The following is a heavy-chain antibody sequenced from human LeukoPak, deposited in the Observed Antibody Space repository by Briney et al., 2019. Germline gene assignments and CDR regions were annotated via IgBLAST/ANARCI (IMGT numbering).Heavy chain of an antibody. CDR2: ISYDGSNK. CDR1: GFTFSSYA. Sequence: GRSLRLSCAASGFTFSSYAMHWVRQAPGKGLEWVAVISYDGSNKYYADSVKGRFTISRDNSKNTLYLQMNSLRAEDTAVYYCARDLGYCSGGSCYSGPPAFDYWGQGTLVTASS. J-gene: IGHJ4*02. V-gene: IGHV3-30-3*01. D-gene: IGHD2-15*01. CDR3: ARDLGYCSGGSCYSGPPAFDY.